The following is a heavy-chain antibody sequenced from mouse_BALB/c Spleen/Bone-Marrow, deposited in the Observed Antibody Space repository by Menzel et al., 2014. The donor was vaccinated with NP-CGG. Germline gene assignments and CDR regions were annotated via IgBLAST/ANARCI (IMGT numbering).Heavy chain of an antibody. CDR3: ARSFYGRSMDY. CDR1: GYTSTSYY. CDR2: IYPGNVNT. J-gene: IGHJ4*01. V-gene: IGHV1S56*01. Sequence: VQLQQSGPELVKPGASVRISRKASGYTSTSYYIHWLKQRPGQGLEWIGWIYPGNVNTKYNEKFKGKATLTADKSSGIAYMQLSSLTSEDSAVYFCARSFYGRSMDYWGQGTSVTVSS. D-gene: IGHD1-1*01.